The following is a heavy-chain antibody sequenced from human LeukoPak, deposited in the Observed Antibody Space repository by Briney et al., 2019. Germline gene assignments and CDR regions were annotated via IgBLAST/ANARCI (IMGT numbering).Heavy chain of an antibody. CDR2: VSGGVGAT. CDR1: GFTFDMYA. Sequence: GGSLRLSCAASGFTFDMYAISWGRQAPGKGLEWVASVSGGVGATYYSDPVRGRFTISRDNSKKTVSLQLNSLRAEDTAVYYCTKGGDFTNSWYYYGMDVWGQGTTVIVSS. D-gene: IGHD6-13*01. V-gene: IGHV3-23*01. CDR3: TKGGDFTNSWYYYGMDV. J-gene: IGHJ6*02.